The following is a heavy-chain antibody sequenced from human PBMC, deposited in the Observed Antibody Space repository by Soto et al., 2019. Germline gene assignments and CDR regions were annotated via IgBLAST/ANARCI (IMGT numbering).Heavy chain of an antibody. CDR2: ISADNGDT. V-gene: IGHV1-18*01. J-gene: IGHJ2*01. D-gene: IGHD2-15*01. CDR3: ARCFCSAGSCFTCWHFDL. Sequence: QVQVVQSGAEVKKPGASVKVACKASGYTFTTFGMSWVRQAPGQGLEWMGWISADNGDTNSAQKFQERVTMTTATSTNTAYMELRSLTSDDTAVYYCARCFCSAGSCFTCWHFDLWGRGTLVTVSS. CDR1: GYTFTTFG.